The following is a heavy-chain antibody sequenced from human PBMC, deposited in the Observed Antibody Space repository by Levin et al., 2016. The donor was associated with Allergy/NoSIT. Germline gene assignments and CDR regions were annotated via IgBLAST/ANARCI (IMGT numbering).Heavy chain of an antibody. V-gene: IGHV1-46*01. Sequence: WVRQAPGQGLEWMGIINPSGGSTSYAQKFQGRVTMTRDTSTSTVYMELSSLRSEDTAVYYCARPVHPYYYYYGMDVWGQGTTVTVSS. CDR3: ARPVHPYYYYYGMDV. J-gene: IGHJ6*02. CDR2: INPSGGST.